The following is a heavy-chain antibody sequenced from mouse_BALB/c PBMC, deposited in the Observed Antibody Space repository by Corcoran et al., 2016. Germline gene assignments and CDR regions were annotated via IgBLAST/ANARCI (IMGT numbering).Heavy chain of an antibody. Sequence: QVQLQQSAAELARPGASVKMSCKASGYTLNSYTMNWVKQRPGQGLEWIGYINPSSGYTEYNKKFKDKTTLTADKSSSTAYMKLSSLTSEESAVYYCVIGGYYANYGGYFDVWGEGTTVTVSS. D-gene: IGHD2-1*01. V-gene: IGHV1-4*02. CDR1: GYTLNSYT. CDR3: VIGGYYANYGGYFDV. CDR2: INPSSGYT. J-gene: IGHJ1*01.